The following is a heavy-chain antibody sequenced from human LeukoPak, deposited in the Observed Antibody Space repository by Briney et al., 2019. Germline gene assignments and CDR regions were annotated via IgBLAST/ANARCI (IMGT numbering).Heavy chain of an antibody. CDR2: IKPNSGGT. V-gene: IGHV1-2*02. CDR3: ARGAAAGSFDF. CDR1: GYTFAGYY. Sequence: ASVKVSCKASGYTFAGYYIHWVRQAPGQGLEWMGWIKPNSGGTKYAETVQGRVTMTWDTFISTAYLEVTRLTSDDTAMFYCARGAAAGSFDFWGQGILVTVSS. D-gene: IGHD6-13*01. J-gene: IGHJ4*02.